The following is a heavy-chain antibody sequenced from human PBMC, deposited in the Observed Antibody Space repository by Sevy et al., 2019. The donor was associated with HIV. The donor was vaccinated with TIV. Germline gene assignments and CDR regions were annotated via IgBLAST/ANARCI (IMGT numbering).Heavy chain of an antibody. CDR2: INPNSGDT. CDR1: GYTFTGYY. CDR3: ARAPLQEYYYGMDV. Sequence: ASVKVSCKVSGYTFTGYYLHWVRQAPGQGLEWMGWINPNSGDTNYAQKFQGRVTMTRDTSISTSYMELSSLRSDDTAVFYCARAPLQEYYYGMDVWGQGTTVTVSS. V-gene: IGHV1-2*02. J-gene: IGHJ6*02.